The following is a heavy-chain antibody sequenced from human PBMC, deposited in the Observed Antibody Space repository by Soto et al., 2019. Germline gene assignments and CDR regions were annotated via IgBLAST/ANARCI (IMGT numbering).Heavy chain of an antibody. J-gene: IGHJ4*02. V-gene: IGHV3-73*01. CDR1: GFTFSGSA. CDR2: IRSKANSYAT. CDR3: TRHVPDIVVVPAATAFDY. Sequence: GGSLRLSCAASGFTFSGSAMHWVRQASGKGLEWVGRIRSKANSYATAYAASVKGRFTISRDDSKNTAYLQMNSLKTEDTAVYYCTRHVPDIVVVPAATAFDYWGQGTLVTVS. D-gene: IGHD2-2*01.